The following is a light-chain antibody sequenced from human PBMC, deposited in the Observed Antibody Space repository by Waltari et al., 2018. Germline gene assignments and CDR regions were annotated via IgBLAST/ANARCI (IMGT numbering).Light chain of an antibody. Sequence: EVVLTQSPGTLSLSPGERATLSCRASQRIRSSVLGWYQQHPGRAPRLLIYGTSTRATGIPDRFSGSGSGTDFTLTITRLQPEDFAVYYCQQYGTSFTFGGGTKVEIK. V-gene: IGKV3-20*01. J-gene: IGKJ4*01. CDR2: GTS. CDR3: QQYGTSFT. CDR1: QRIRSSV.